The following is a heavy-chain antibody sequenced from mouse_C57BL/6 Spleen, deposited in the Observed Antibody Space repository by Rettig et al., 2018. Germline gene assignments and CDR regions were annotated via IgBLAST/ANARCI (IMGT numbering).Heavy chain of an antibody. CDR2: IDPSDSYT. Sequence: GEIDPSDSYTNYNQKFKGKSTLTVDKSSSTAYMQLSSLTSEDSAVYYCARAAFAYWGQGTLVTVSA. J-gene: IGHJ3*01. CDR3: ARAAFAY. V-gene: IGHV1-69*01.